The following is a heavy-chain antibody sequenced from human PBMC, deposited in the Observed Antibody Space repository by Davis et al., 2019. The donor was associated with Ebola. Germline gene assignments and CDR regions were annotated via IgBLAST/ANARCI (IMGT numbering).Heavy chain of an antibody. D-gene: IGHD2-15*01. V-gene: IGHV3-21*01. Sequence: GESLKISCAASGFTFSSYSMNWVRQAPGKGLEWVSSISSSSYIYYADSVKGRFTISRDNAKNTLYLQMNSLRAEDTAVYYCAIPDCSGANCYSVYIKNWGQGTLVTVSS. CDR2: ISSSSYI. J-gene: IGHJ4*02. CDR1: GFTFSSYS. CDR3: AIPDCSGANCYSVYIKN.